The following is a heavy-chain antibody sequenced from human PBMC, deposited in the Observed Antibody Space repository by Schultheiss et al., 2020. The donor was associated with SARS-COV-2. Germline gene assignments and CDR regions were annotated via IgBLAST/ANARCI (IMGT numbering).Heavy chain of an antibody. V-gene: IGHV4-4*02. CDR3: ARHHPAYYYYDSSGYYDY. CDR1: GGSISTSNW. D-gene: IGHD3-22*01. Sequence: SETLSLTCAVSGGSISTSNWWSWVRQPPGKGLEWIGEIYHSGSTNYNPSLKSRVTISVDTSKNQFSLKLSSVTAADTAVYYCARHHPAYYYYDSSGYYDYWGQGTLVTVSS. J-gene: IGHJ4*02. CDR2: IYHSGST.